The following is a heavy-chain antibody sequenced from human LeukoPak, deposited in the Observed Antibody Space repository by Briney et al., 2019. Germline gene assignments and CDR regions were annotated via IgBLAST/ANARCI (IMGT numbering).Heavy chain of an antibody. D-gene: IGHD3-22*01. Sequence: PGGSLRLSCAASGFTFSSYAMSWVPQAPGKGLEWFSAISGSGGSTYYADPVKGRFTISRDNSKNTLYLQMNSLRAEDTAVYYCAKHSLWRDRYYDSRSGDYWGQGTLVTVSS. V-gene: IGHV3-23*01. J-gene: IGHJ4*02. CDR2: ISGSGGST. CDR1: GFTFSSYA. CDR3: AKHSLWRDRYYDSRSGDY.